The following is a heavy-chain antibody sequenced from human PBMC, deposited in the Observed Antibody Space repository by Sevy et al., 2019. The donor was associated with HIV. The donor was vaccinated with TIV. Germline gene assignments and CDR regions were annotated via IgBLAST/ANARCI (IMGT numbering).Heavy chain of an antibody. CDR3: VREGVGGYSYSLDC. J-gene: IGHJ4*02. CDR2: MKEDGSER. CDR1: GFTFSSYW. V-gene: IGHV3-7*01. D-gene: IGHD5-18*01. Sequence: GGSLRLSCAASGFTFSSYWMSGVRQAPRKGLEWVATMKEDGSERNYVDSVKGRFTISRDNAKNSLYLQMNSLRAEDTAVYYCVREGVGGYSYSLDCWGQGTLVTVSS.